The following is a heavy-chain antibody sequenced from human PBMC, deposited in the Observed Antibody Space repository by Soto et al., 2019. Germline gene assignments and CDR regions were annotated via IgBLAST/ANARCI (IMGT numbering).Heavy chain of an antibody. D-gene: IGHD2-2*02. V-gene: IGHV1-3*01. Sequence: VSVKVSCKASGYTFTSYAMHWVRHAPGQRLEWMGWINAGNGNTKYSQKFQGRVTITRDTSASTAYMELSSLRSEDTAVYYCAKSATVPAAIAYWGQGTLVTVSS. CDR2: INAGNGNT. J-gene: IGHJ4*02. CDR1: GYTFTSYA. CDR3: AKSATVPAAIAY.